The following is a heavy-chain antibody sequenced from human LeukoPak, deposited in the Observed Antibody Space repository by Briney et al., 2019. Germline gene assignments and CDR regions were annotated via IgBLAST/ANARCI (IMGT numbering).Heavy chain of an antibody. V-gene: IGHV4-61*09. J-gene: IGHJ6*03. CDR3: ATAGYYYYMDV. CDR1: GDSISSGSYY. CDR2: IHSSGRT. Sequence: PSETLSLTCTVSGDSISSGSYYLTWIRQPAGKGLGRVGHIHSSGRTNYNPSLKSRVTISVDTSKNQFSLKLSSVTAADTAVYYCATAGYYYYMDVWGKGTTVTVSS.